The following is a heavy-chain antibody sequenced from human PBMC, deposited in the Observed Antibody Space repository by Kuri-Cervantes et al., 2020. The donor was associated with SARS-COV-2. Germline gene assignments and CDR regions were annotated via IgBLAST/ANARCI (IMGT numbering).Heavy chain of an antibody. CDR3: ARDTEYYYDSSGYYVGGGPYYFDY. CDR1: GFTFSSYS. J-gene: IGHJ4*02. D-gene: IGHD3-22*01. CDR2: ISSSSSYI. Sequence: GGSLRLSCAASGFTFSSYSMNWVRQAPGKGLEWVSSISSSSSYIYYADSVKGRFTISRDNAKNSLYLQMNSLRAEDTAVYYCARDTEYYYDSSGYYVGGGPYYFDYWGQGTLVTVSS. V-gene: IGHV3-21*01.